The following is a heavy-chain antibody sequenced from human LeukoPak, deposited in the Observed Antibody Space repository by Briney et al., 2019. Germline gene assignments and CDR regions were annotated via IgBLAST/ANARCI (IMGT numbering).Heavy chain of an antibody. CDR1: GASISSVTW. D-gene: IGHD2-15*01. CDR3: ARFGGFYFDH. CDR2: IYHNGNS. J-gene: IGHJ4*02. Sequence: SETLSLTCTVSGASISSVTWWSWVRQSPGKGLEYIGEIYHNGNSKFNPALQSRVTMAVDKSQNQFFLTLTSLTAADTAVYYCARFGGFYFDHWGLGKMVIVSS. V-gene: IGHV4-4*02.